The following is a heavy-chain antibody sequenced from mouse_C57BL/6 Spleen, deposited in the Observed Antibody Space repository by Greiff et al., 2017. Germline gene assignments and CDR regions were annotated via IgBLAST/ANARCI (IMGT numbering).Heavy chain of an antibody. CDR1: GYTFTSYW. J-gene: IGHJ2*01. D-gene: IGHD1-1*01. CDR2: IDPSDSYT. CDR3: ARAPYYYGSRGYFDY. V-gene: IGHV1-69*01. Sequence: QVQLQQPGAELVMPGASVKLSCKASGYTFTSYWMHWVKQRPGQGLEWIGEIDPSDSYTNYNQKFKGKSTLTVDKSSSTAYMQLSSLTSEDSAVYYCARAPYYYGSRGYFDYWGQGTTLTVSS.